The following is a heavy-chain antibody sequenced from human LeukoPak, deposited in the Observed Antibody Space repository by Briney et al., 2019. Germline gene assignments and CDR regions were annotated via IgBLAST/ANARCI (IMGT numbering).Heavy chain of an antibody. V-gene: IGHV4-4*02. J-gene: IGHJ6*04. D-gene: IGHD6-13*01. CDR3: ARVSGYSSSWGYYYGMDV. CDR2: IYHSGST. CDR1: GGSISSSNW. Sequence: SETLSLTCAVSGGSISSSNWWCWVRQPPGGGLEWIGEIYHSGSTNYNPSLKSRVTISVDKSKNQFSLKLSSVTAADTAVYYCARVSGYSSSWGYYYGMDVWGKGTTVTASS.